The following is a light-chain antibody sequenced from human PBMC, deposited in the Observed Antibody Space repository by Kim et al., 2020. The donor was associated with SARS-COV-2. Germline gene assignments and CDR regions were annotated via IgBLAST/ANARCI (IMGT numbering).Light chain of an antibody. J-gene: IGKJ2*01. CDR1: QSVSSN. V-gene: IGKV3D-15*01. Sequence: EIVMTQSPATLSVSPGERATLSCRASQSVSSNLAWYQQKPGQAPRLPIYGASIRATGIPARFSGSGSGTEFTLTISSLQSEDFAVYYCQHYNNWPHDTFGQGTKLEIK. CDR3: QHYNNWPHDT. CDR2: GAS.